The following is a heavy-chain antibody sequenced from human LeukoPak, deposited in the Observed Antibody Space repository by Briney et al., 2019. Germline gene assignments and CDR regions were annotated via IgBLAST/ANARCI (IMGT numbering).Heavy chain of an antibody. V-gene: IGHV3-21*01. D-gene: IGHD6-6*01. CDR3: ARGGYSSSSGLDY. J-gene: IGHJ4*02. CDR1: GFTFSSYS. Sequence: PGGSLRLSCAASGFTFSSYSMNWVRQAPGKGLEWVSSISSSSSYIYYADSVKGRFTISRDNAKNSLYLQMNSLRAEDTAVYYCARGGYSSSSGLDYWGQGTLVTVSS. CDR2: ISSSSSYI.